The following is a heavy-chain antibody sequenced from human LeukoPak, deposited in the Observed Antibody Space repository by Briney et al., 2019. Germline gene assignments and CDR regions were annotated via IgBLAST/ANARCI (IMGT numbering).Heavy chain of an antibody. CDR1: DDSIRTNHYY. D-gene: IGHD6-19*01. J-gene: IGHJ4*02. Sequence: SETLSLTCTVSDDSIRTNHYYWSWIRQPPGKGLEWIGEINHSGSTNYNPSLKSRVTISVDTSKNQFSLKLSSVTAADTAVYYCARRRAGRGHGYWGQGTLVTVSS. CDR3: ARRRAGRGHGY. V-gene: IGHV4-34*01. CDR2: INHSGST.